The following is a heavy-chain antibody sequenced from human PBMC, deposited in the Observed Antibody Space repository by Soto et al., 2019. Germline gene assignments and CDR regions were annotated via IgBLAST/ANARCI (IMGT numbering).Heavy chain of an antibody. Sequence: QVQLQEPGPGLVKPSQTLSLTCTVSGGSIRSGEKYWTWIRQPPGKGLEWIGYIYYSGGTYYNPSLHSRITRSVDTSKNQFSLKLSSVTAADTAVYYCARVLADWSHVASYAFDIWGEGTMVTVSS. V-gene: IGHV4-30-4*01. D-gene: IGHD1-1*01. CDR3: ARVLADWSHVASYAFDI. CDR2: IYYSGGT. J-gene: IGHJ3*02. CDR1: GGSIRSGEKY.